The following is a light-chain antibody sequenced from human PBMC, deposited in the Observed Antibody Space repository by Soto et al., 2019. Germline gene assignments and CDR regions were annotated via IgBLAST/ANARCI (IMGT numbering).Light chain of an antibody. J-gene: IGKJ1*01. CDR1: QSVSTS. CDR2: DAS. CDR3: QVRDVWPS. V-gene: IGKV3-11*01. Sequence: IELTQSPITLALSPGERAVLSCRASQSVSTSVAWYQHKHGQAPRLFIYDASKRAPGIPARFSGSGSGTDFTLTISSLEPEDLAVYYCQVRDVWPSFGQGTKV.